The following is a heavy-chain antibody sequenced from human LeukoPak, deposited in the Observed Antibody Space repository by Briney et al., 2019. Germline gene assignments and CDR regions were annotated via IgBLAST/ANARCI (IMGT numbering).Heavy chain of an antibody. V-gene: IGHV3-21*01. CDR1: GFTFNSFS. CDR3: ARDLNWETY. Sequence: GGSLRLSCAASGFTFNSFSMNWVRQAPGKGLEWVSSISSSTIYTYYADSVKGRFTISRDNAKNSLYLQMNSLRAEDTAVYYCARDLNWETYWGQGTLVSVSS. CDR2: ISSSTIYT. J-gene: IGHJ4*02. D-gene: IGHD7-27*01.